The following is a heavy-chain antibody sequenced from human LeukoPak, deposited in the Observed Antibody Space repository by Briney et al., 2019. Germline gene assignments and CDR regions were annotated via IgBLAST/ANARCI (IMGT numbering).Heavy chain of an antibody. J-gene: IGHJ4*02. V-gene: IGHV3-48*04. CDR2: ISSSSSTI. CDR3: ARGTRQQWLGESDY. CDR1: GFTFSSYS. D-gene: IGHD6-19*01. Sequence: GGSLRLSCAASGFTFSSYSMNWVRQALGKGLEWVSYISSSSSTIYYADSVKGRFTISRDNAKNSLYLQMNSLRAEDTAVYYCARGTRQQWLGESDYWGQGTLVTVSS.